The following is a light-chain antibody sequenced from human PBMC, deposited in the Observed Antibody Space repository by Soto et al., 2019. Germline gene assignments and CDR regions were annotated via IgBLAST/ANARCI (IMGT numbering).Light chain of an antibody. CDR2: DAS. J-gene: IGKJ1*01. Sequence: EIVLTQSPATLSLSPGQRATLSCRASQSVGSYLAWYQQKPGQAPRLLIYDASNRATGIPDRFSGSGSGTDFTLTISSLEPEDFAVYYCQQYNNWWTFGQGTKVEIK. CDR3: QQYNNWWT. V-gene: IGKV3-11*01. CDR1: QSVGSY.